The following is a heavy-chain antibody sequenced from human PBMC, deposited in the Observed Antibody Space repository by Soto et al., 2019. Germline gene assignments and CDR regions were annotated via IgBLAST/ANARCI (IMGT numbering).Heavy chain of an antibody. J-gene: IGHJ5*02. Sequence: SETLSLTCTVSGGSISSSSYYWGWIRQPPGKGLEWIGSIYYSGSTYYNPSLKSRVTISVDTSKNQFSLKLSSVTAADTAVYYCATGTIPSWFDPWGQGTLVTVSS. D-gene: IGHD1-7*01. CDR1: GGSISSSSYY. CDR3: ATGTIPSWFDP. V-gene: IGHV4-39*01. CDR2: IYYSGST.